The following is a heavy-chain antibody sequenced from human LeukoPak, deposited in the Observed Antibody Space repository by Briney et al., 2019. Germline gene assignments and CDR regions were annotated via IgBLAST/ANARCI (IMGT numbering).Heavy chain of an antibody. Sequence: GGSLRLSCPASGFTFSSYAMSWVRQAPGKGLEWVSLISGSGGTTYYADSVKGRFTISRDNSKNTLFLQMYSLRAEDTAAYYCAKPREYSSTWFGVDHWGQGSLVTVSS. V-gene: IGHV3-23*01. CDR1: GFTFSSYA. D-gene: IGHD6-13*01. J-gene: IGHJ4*02. CDR2: ISGSGGTT. CDR3: AKPREYSSTWFGVDH.